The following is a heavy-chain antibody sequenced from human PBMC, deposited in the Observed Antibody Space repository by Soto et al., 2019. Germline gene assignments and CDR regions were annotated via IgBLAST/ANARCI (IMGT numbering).Heavy chain of an antibody. V-gene: IGHV4-39*01. CDR2: IYYSGRT. D-gene: IGHD2-21*02. CDR3: ARQRTTVVTQSYFDH. Sequence: SETLTLTCIVSGESISSSSYYWGWIRQPPGKGLEWIGSIYYSGRTYYNPSFESRVTISIDTSKNQFSLKLSSVTATDTAVYYCARQRTTVVTQSYFDHWGQLPLGTFSS. CDR1: GESISSSSYY. J-gene: IGHJ4*02.